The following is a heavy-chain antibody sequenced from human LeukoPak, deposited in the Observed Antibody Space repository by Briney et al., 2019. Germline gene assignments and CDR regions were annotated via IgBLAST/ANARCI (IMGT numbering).Heavy chain of an antibody. J-gene: IGHJ4*02. D-gene: IGHD2/OR15-2a*01. CDR1: GFTFSSYS. CDR2: ISTSTIYL. CDR3: ATNPSTGNKN. V-gene: IGHV3-21*05. Sequence: KSGGSLRLSCAASGFTFSSYSMNWVRQAPGEGLDLVSFISTSTIYLYYADSVKGRFTISRDNAKNSLYLQMNSLRAEDTAVYYCATNPSTGNKNWGQGTLVTVSS.